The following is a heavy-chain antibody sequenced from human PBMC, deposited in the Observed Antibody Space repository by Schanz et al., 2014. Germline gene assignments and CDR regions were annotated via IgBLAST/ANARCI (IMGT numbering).Heavy chain of an antibody. J-gene: IGHJ4*02. V-gene: IGHV3-23*01. CDR2: ISGSGGST. Sequence: EVQLLESGGGLVQPGGSLRLSCAASGFTFSSYAMSWVRQAPGKGLEWVSAISGSGGSTYYADSMKGRFTISRDNSKNTLYLQMNSLRAEDTAVYYCAKSIESCPGGRCSRGYFDYWGQGTLVTVSS. D-gene: IGHD2-8*02. CDR1: GFTFSSYA. CDR3: AKSIESCPGGRCSRGYFDY.